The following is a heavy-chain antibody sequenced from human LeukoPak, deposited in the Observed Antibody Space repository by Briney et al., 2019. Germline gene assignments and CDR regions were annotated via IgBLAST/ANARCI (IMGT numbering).Heavy chain of an antibody. CDR1: GYTFTSYG. CDR3: ARHYEYYYGSGSYYMGYYYYMDV. CDR2: ISAYNGNT. J-gene: IGHJ6*03. Sequence: ASVKVSCTASGYTFTSYGISWVRQAPGQGLEWMGWISAYNGNTNYAQKLQGRVTMTTDTSTSTAYMELRSLRSDDTAVYYCARHYEYYYGSGSYYMGYYYYMDVWGKGTTVTISS. V-gene: IGHV1-18*01. D-gene: IGHD3-10*01.